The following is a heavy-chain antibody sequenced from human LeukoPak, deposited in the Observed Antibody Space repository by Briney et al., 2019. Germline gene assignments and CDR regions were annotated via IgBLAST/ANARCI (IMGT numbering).Heavy chain of an antibody. D-gene: IGHD3-22*01. CDR3: ARAGSGYYSGGDS. CDR2: INHSGST. V-gene: IGHV4-34*01. Sequence: SETLSLTCAVYGGSFSGYYWSWIRQPPGKGLEWIGEINHSGSTNYNPSLKSRVTISVDTSKNQFSLKLSSVTAADTAVYYCARAGSGYYSGGDSWGQGTLVTVSS. CDR1: GGSFSGYY. J-gene: IGHJ4*02.